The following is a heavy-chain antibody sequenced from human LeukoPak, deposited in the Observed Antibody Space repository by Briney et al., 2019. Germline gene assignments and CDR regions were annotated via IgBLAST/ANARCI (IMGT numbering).Heavy chain of an antibody. J-gene: IGHJ4*02. D-gene: IGHD3-16*02. CDR1: GFTFSSYG. V-gene: IGHV3-33*01. CDR2: IWYDGGNK. CDR3: ARDSGGVVGGVIDGIDY. Sequence: GGSLRRSCAASGFTFSSYGMHWVRQAPGKGLEWVAVIWYDGGNKYYADSVKGRFTVSRDNSKNTLYLQMNSLRVEDTAVYYCARDSGGVVGGVIDGIDYWGPGTLVTVSS.